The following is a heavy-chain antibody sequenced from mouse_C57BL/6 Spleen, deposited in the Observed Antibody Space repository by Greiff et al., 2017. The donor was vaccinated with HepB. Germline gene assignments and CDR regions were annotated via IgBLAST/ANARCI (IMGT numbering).Heavy chain of an antibody. CDR2: INPNNGGT. D-gene: IGHD4-1*01. Sequence: EVKLQQSGPELVKPGASVKISCKASGYTFTDYYMNWVKQSHGKSLEWIGDINPNNGGTSYNQKFKGKATLTVDKSSSTAYMELRSLTSEDSAVYYRARETNWDVDYGGQGTTLTVSS. CDR1: GYTFTDYY. J-gene: IGHJ2*01. CDR3: ARETNWDVDY. V-gene: IGHV1-26*01.